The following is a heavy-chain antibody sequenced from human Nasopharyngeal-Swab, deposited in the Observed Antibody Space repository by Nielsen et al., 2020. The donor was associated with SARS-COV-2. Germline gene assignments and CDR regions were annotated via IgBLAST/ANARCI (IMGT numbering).Heavy chain of an antibody. V-gene: IGHV4-31*03. CDR2: IYYSGST. CDR1: GGSISSGGYY. J-gene: IGHJ4*02. D-gene: IGHD2-2*02. Sequence: SETLSLTCTSSGGSISSGGYYWSWIRQHPGKGLEWIGYIYYSGSTYYNPSLKSRVTISVDTSKNQFSLKLSSVTAADTAVYYCARVNLGGSDIRVDYWGQGTLVTVSS. CDR3: ARVNLGGSDIRVDY.